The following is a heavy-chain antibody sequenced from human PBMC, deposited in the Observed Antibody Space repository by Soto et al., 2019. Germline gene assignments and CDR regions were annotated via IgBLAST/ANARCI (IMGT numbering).Heavy chain of an antibody. CDR3: TTSNLGVDF. D-gene: IGHD1-1*01. V-gene: IGHV3-15*01. CDR2: IKTKPDDGTI. J-gene: IGHJ4*02. Sequence: PGGSLRLSCAASGLILSDVWMTWVRQAPGKGLEWVGRIKTKPDDGTIDYAAPVRGRFTISRDDSKNTLYLQMTSLTPGDTGVYYCTTSNLGVDFWGPGTLVTVSS. CDR1: GLILSDVW.